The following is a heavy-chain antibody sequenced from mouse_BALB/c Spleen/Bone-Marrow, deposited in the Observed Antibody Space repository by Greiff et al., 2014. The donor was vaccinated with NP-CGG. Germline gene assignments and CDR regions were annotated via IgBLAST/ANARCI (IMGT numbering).Heavy chain of an antibody. CDR1: GYTFSSYW. V-gene: IGHV1-9*01. CDR3: AREDYYGRSYFDY. Sequence: QVQLQQPGAELMKPGASVKISCKATGYTFSSYWIEWVKQRPGHGLEWIGEILPGSGSTIYNEKFKGKATFTADTSSNTAYMQLSSLTSEDSAVYYCAREDYYGRSYFDYWGQGTTLTVSS. CDR2: ILPGSGST. D-gene: IGHD1-1*01. J-gene: IGHJ2*01.